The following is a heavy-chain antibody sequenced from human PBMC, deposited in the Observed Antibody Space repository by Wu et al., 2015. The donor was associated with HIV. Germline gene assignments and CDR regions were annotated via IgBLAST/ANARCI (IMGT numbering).Heavy chain of an antibody. J-gene: IGHJ6*02. CDR3: ARDYYDSSGYPPGYYGMDV. V-gene: IGHV1-69*11. CDR2: IIPKLGTK. Sequence: QVQLVQSGAEVKKPGSSVKVSCKASGGTFSSYAISWVRQAPGQGLEWMGRIIPKLGTKRYAQKFQGRVTIIADESTRTAYMELSRLKSEDTAVYYCARDYYDSSGYPPGYYGMDVWGQGTTVTVSS. D-gene: IGHD3-22*01. CDR1: GGTFSSYA.